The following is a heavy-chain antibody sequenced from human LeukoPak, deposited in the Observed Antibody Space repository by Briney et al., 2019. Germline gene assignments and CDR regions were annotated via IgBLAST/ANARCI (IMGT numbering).Heavy chain of an antibody. CDR3: AKDRGTIAAAGTFDY. J-gene: IGHJ4*02. CDR1: GFTFSNFA. CDR2: ISGSDGTT. Sequence: GGSLRLSCEASGFTFSNFAMSWVRQAPGKGLEWVSPISGSDGTTYYADSVKGRFTVSRDNSKNTLYLQMNSLRAEDTAVYYCAKDRGTIAAAGTFDYWGQGTLVTVSS. D-gene: IGHD6-13*01. V-gene: IGHV3-23*01.